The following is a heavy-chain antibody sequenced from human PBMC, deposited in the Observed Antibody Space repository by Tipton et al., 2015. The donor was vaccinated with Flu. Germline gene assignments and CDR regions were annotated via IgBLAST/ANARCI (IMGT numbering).Heavy chain of an antibody. CDR2: INHSGST. CDR3: ARVLGGSIAVADALYFDY. CDR1: GGSFSGYY. V-gene: IGHV4-34*01. D-gene: IGHD6-19*01. J-gene: IGHJ4*02. Sequence: TLSLTCAVYGGSFSGYYWSWIRQPPGKGLEWIGEINHSGSTNYNPSLKSRVTISVDTSKNQFSLKLSSVTAADTAVYYCARVLGGSIAVADALYFDYWGQGTLVTVSS.